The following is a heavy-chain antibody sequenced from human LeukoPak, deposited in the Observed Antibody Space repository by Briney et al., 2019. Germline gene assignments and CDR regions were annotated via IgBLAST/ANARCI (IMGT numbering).Heavy chain of an antibody. Sequence: PGGSLRLSCAASGFTFSNYWMHWVRQAPGKGLVWVSRINADGSSTSYADSVKGRFTISRDNAKNTLYLQMNTLRAEDTAVCYCAREYCYNTPHLDYWGQGTLVTVSS. J-gene: IGHJ4*02. CDR1: GFTFSNYW. D-gene: IGHD5-24*01. CDR2: INADGSST. V-gene: IGHV3-74*01. CDR3: AREYCYNTPHLDY.